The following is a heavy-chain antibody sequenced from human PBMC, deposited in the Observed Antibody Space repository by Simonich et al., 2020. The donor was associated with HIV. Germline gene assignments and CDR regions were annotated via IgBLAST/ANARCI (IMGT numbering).Heavy chain of an antibody. CDR2: INHSGST. CDR3: ARRTGYDLDY. J-gene: IGHJ4*02. Sequence: QVQLQQWGAGLLKPSETLSLTCAVYGGSFSGYYWSWIRQPPGKGLEWIGEINHSGSTDSNPSLKSRVTISVDTSKNQFSLKLSSVTAADTAVYYCARRTGYDLDYWGQGTLVTVSS. CDR1: GGSFSGYY. D-gene: IGHD5-12*01. V-gene: IGHV4-34*01.